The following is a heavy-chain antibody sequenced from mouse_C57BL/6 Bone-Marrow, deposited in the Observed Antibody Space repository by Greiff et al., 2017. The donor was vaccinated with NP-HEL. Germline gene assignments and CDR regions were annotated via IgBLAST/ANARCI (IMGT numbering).Heavy chain of an antibody. CDR1: GYTFTSYW. J-gene: IGHJ2*01. Sequence: VQLQQPGAELVKPGASVKLSCKASGYTFTSYWMQWVKQRPGQGLEWIGEIDPSDSYTNYNQKFKGKATLTVDTSSSTAYMQLSSLPSEDSAVYYCARMRAYYGSSYFDYWGQGTTLTVSS. CDR3: ARMRAYYGSSYFDY. D-gene: IGHD1-1*01. CDR2: IDPSDSYT. V-gene: IGHV1-50*01.